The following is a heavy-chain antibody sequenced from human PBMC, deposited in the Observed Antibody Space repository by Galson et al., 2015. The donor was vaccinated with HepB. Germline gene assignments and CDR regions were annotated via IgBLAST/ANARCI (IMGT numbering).Heavy chain of an antibody. V-gene: IGHV3-74*01. Sequence: SLRLSCAASGFTFSSYWMHWVRQAPGKGLVWVSRINSDGSSTSYADSVKGRFTISRDNAKNTLYLQMNSLRAEDTAVYYCAREGIAVAGDFDYWGQGTLVTVSS. D-gene: IGHD6-19*01. CDR2: INSDGSST. CDR1: GFTFSSYW. CDR3: AREGIAVAGDFDY. J-gene: IGHJ4*02.